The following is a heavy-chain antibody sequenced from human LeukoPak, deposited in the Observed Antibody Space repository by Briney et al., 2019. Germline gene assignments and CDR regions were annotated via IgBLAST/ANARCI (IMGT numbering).Heavy chain of an antibody. CDR3: AKDRVGYYDSSGLYDY. CDR2: IRYDGSSK. V-gene: IGHV3-30*02. CDR1: GFTFSGYG. D-gene: IGHD3-22*01. Sequence: GGSLRLSCAASGFTFSGYGMHWVRQAPGKGLEWVAFIRYDGSSKYYADSVKGRFTISRDNSKNTLYLQMNSLRAEDTAVYYCAKDRVGYYDSSGLYDYWGQGTLVTVSS. J-gene: IGHJ4*02.